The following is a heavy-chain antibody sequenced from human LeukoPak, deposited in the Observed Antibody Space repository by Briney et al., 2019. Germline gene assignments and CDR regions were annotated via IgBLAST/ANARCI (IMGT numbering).Heavy chain of an antibody. J-gene: IGHJ4*02. CDR2: IIQNFGTA. D-gene: IGHD2-15*01. CDR3: ASRDCSGGSCYLTDYFDS. V-gene: IGHV1-69*05. Sequence: AVKVSYKDSGGTFSRYEMSWVGQAPGQGSEGMGGIIQNFGTAIYAQKFQATVTITTDESTSTAYMELSSLRSEATAVYYCASRDCSGGSCYLTDYFDSWGQGTLVTVSS. CDR1: GGTFSRYE.